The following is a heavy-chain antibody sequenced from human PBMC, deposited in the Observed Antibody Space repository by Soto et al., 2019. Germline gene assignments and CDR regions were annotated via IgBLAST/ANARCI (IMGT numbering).Heavy chain of an antibody. D-gene: IGHD1-1*01. V-gene: IGHV3-33*01. J-gene: IGHJ4*02. CDR1: GFTFNTYG. CDR2: IWSDGNNK. CDR3: ARIQLDTIMALDY. Sequence: QVQLVESGGGVVQPGRSLRRSCAASGFTFNTYGFHWVRQAPGKGLEWVAVIWSDGNNKYYSDSVKVRFTISRDSSKNTLYLRMNSLRVEDVAVYYCARIQLDTIMALDYWGQGTLLTVSS.